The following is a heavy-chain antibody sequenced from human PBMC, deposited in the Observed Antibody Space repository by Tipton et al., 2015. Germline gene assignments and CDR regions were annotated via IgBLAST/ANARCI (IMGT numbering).Heavy chain of an antibody. V-gene: IGHV4-4*02. CDR2: TYHGGRT. CDR3: TRYIYGVVPAGVY. CDR1: GDSISSNNW. D-gene: IGHD3-3*02. J-gene: IGHJ4*02. Sequence: TLSLTCVVSGDSISSNNWRSWVRQSPGQGLEGIGETYHGGRTNYNPSLESRVTISVDKSRNQFSLKLSSVTAADTAIYYCTRYIYGVVPAGVYWGPGTLVTVSS.